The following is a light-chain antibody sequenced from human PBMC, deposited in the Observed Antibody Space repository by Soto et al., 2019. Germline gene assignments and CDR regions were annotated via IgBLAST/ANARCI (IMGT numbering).Light chain of an antibody. CDR1: CSDVGGYNY. V-gene: IGLV2-14*01. CDR3: SSFTSSSTQV. CDR2: EVS. Sequence: QSVLTQPASVSGSPGQSITISCTGTCSDVGGYNYVSWYQQHPGKVPKLMIYEVSNRPSGVVNRFSGSKSGNTASLTISGLQAEDEAEYYCSSFTSSSTQVFGTGTKVTVL. J-gene: IGLJ1*01.